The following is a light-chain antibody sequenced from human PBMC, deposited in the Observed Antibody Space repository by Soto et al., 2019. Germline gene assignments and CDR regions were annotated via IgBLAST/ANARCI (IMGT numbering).Light chain of an antibody. CDR3: AAWDDSLNAVV. V-gene: IGLV1-44*01. CDR1: SSNIGSNT. J-gene: IGLJ2*01. Sequence: QSVLTQPPSASGTPGQRVTISCSGSSSNIGSNTVNWYQQLPGTAPKLLIYSNNQRPSGVPDRFSGSKSDTSASLAISGLQSEDEADYYCAAWDDSLNAVVLGGGTKLTVL. CDR2: SNN.